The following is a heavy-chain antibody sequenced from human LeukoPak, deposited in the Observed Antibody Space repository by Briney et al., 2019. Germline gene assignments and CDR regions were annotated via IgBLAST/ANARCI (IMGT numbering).Heavy chain of an antibody. CDR2: ISSGSSYI. D-gene: IGHD2-2*01. CDR1: GFTFSSYS. Sequence: GGSLRLSCAASGFTFSSYSMNWVRQAPGKGLEWVSSISSGSSYIYYADSVKGRFTISRDNAKNSLYLQMNSLRAEDTAVYYCARIALCSSTSCYSYGMDVWGQGTTVTVSS. CDR3: ARIALCSSTSCYSYGMDV. V-gene: IGHV3-21*01. J-gene: IGHJ6*02.